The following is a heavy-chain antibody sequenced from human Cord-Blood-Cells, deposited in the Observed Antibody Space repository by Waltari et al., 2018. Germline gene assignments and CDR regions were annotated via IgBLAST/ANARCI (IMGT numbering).Heavy chain of an antibody. CDR3: ARPTTVTTLAGWYFDL. CDR1: GGSIRSSSYY. CDR2: IYYSGST. J-gene: IGHJ2*01. Sequence: QLQLQESGPGLVKPSETLSLTCTVSGGSIRSSSYYWGWFRQPPGKGLEWIGSIYYSGSTYYNPSLKSRVTISVDTSKNQFSLKLSSVTAADTAVYYCARPTTVTTLAGWYFDLWGRGTLVTVSS. D-gene: IGHD4-17*01. V-gene: IGHV4-39*01.